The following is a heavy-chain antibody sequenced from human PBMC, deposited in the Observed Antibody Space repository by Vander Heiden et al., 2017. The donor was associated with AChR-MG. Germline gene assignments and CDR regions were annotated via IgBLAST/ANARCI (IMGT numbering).Heavy chain of an antibody. V-gene: IGHV5-51*01. J-gene: IGHJ5*02. CDR2: IQPGDSNT. CDR1: GYSFSSSW. Sequence: EVQLVQSGAEVKKPGESLKISCKGSGYSFSSSWIAWVRQMPGKGLEWMGFIQPGDSNTRYSPSFQGQVTFSADKSINTAYLQWSTLKASDSAMYFCARGDSSGWYNWFDPWGQGTLVTVSS. CDR3: ARGDSSGWYNWFDP. D-gene: IGHD6-19*01.